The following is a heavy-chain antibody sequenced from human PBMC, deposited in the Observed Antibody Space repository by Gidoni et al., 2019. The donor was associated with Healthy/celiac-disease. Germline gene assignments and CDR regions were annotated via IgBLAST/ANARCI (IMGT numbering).Heavy chain of an antibody. CDR1: GFTFDDYI. CDR2: ISWDGGST. Sequence: EVQLVESGGVVVQPGGSLRPSCAAYGFTFDDYIMHWVRPAPGKGLEWVSLISWDGGSTYYADSVKGRFAISRDNSKNSLYLQMNSLRTEDTALYYCAKDPDGAGIAMDVWGKGTTVTVSS. V-gene: IGHV3-43*01. J-gene: IGHJ6*04. D-gene: IGHD6-13*01. CDR3: AKDPDGAGIAMDV.